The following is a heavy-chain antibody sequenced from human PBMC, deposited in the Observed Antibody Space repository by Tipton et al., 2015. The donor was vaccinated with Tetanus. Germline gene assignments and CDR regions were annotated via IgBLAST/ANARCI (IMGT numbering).Heavy chain of an antibody. D-gene: IGHD4-17*01. Sequence: VQLVQSGGGLVQPGGSLRLSCAASGFTFSDYGMNWVRQAPGKGLEWVSYIHPRGTSMYYADSAKGRFTISRDNAKNSLYLQMNSLTDADMAVYFCAREEDYASSDYRHSDFWGRGSLVTVSP. CDR1: GFTFSDYG. V-gene: IGHV3-48*02. CDR2: IHPRGTSM. CDR3: AREEDYASSDYRHSDF. J-gene: IGHJ4*02.